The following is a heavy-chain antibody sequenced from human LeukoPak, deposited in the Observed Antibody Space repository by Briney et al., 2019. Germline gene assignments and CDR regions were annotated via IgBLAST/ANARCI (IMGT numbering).Heavy chain of an antibody. J-gene: IGHJ4*02. CDR2: ISTSGSA. Sequence: PSETLSLTCTVSGGSISTYYWSWIRQPAGEGLEWIGRISTSGSANYNPSLKSRVTMSVDTSKNQFSLTLNSVTAAGTGVYFCARVSRGWNYVDYWGQGTLVTVSS. V-gene: IGHV4-4*07. CDR3: ARVSRGWNYVDY. CDR1: GGSISTYY. D-gene: IGHD6-19*01.